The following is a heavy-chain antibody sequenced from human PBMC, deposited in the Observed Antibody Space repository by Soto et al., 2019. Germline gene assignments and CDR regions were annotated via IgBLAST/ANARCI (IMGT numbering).Heavy chain of an antibody. CDR1: GFTFNTYG. CDR3: ARADCTGAYCYSWPFNYGVDV. D-gene: IGHD2-15*01. CDR2: IWYDGSNK. V-gene: IGHV3-33*08. J-gene: IGHJ6*02. Sequence: QVQLVESGGGVVQPGGSLRLSCTTSGFTFNTYGMHWVRQAPGEGLEWVAIIWYDGSNKYYADSVKGRFTISRDNYRNTLYLQMNSLRAEDTALYYCARADCTGAYCYSWPFNYGVDVWGQGTTVTVSS.